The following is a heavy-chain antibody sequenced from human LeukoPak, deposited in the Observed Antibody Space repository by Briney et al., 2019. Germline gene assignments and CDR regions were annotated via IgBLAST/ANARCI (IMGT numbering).Heavy chain of an antibody. CDR1: GGTFSSYA. CDR3: VVGQWLVDPWVSDNWFDP. V-gene: IGHV1-69*05. CDR2: IIPIFGTA. D-gene: IGHD6-19*01. Sequence: ASVKVSCKASGGTFSSYAISWVRQAPGQGLEWMGGIIPIFGTANYAQKFQGRVTMTRDMSTSTVYMELSSLRSEDTAVYYCVVGQWLVDPWVSDNWFDPWGQGTLVTVSS. J-gene: IGHJ5*02.